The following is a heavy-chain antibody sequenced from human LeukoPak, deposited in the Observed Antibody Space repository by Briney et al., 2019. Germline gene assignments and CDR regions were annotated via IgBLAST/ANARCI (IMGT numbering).Heavy chain of an antibody. J-gene: IGHJ4*02. Sequence: ASVKVSCKASGYTFTGYYMHWVRQAPGQGLEWMGWINPNSGGTNYAQKFQGRVTMTRDTSISTAYMELSRLRSDDTAVYCCARAGRTHSSSWYGLGYWGQGTLVTVSS. CDR3: ARAGRTHSSSWYGLGY. CDR2: INPNSGGT. CDR1: GYTFTGYY. D-gene: IGHD6-13*01. V-gene: IGHV1-2*02.